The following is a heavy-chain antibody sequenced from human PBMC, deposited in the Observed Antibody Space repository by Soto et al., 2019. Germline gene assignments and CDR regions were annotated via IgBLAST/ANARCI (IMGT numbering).Heavy chain of an antibody. J-gene: IGHJ3*01. CDR1: GFIFRSYG. V-gene: IGHV3-33*08. D-gene: IGHD6-13*01. CDR2: IWYDGNNK. CDR3: ASRIAAARPFDV. Sequence: EQLVESGGGLVQPGGSLRLSCAASGFIFRSYGMHWVRQAPGKGLEWVAVIWYDGNNKFYADSVKGRFTISRDNSKNMLYLQMNSLRADDTALYYCASRIAAARPFDVWGRGTMVTVSS.